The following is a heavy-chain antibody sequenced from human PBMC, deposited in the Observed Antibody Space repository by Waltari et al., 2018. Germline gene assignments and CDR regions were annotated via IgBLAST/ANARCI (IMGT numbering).Heavy chain of an antibody. CDR1: GDSVRFYF. V-gene: IGHV4-59*02. D-gene: IGHD1-26*01. CDR2: SRHTGVT. J-gene: IGHJ4*02. CDR3: ARWDATKRGFEF. Sequence: QVQLQESGPGLVNPSGTLSLTCAVSGDSVRFYFWNVIRRPPGKGLEWIGYSRHTGVTMYHPFLTSRLTLSGDTTKNQLSLMLHSVTAADTATYYCARWDATKRGFEFWGPGTLVTVSS.